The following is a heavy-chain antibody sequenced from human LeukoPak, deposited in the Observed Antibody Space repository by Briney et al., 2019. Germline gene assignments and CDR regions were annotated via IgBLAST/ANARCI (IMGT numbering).Heavy chain of an antibody. D-gene: IGHD1-26*01. CDR3: ARVRVGATIDD. J-gene: IGHJ4*02. CDR2: IGSDNKP. Sequence: GGSLRLSCEASGFTFSAYAMTWVRQAPGKGLEWVSSIGSDNKPHYSEYVKGRFAISRDNSKNTLYLQMNSLRAEDTAVYYCARVRVGATIDDWGQGTLVTVSS. CDR1: GFTFSAYA. V-gene: IGHV3-23*05.